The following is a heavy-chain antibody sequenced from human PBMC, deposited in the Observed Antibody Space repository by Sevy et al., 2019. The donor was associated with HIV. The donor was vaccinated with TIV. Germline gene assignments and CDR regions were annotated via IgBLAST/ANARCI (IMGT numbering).Heavy chain of an antibody. J-gene: IGHJ5*02. Sequence: SETLSLTCTVSGGSITSLYWNWIRQPPGKGLEWIANIYYNGHINYNPSLKSRVTLSLDTSKNQFSLRLSSVTAADTAMYYCAGENAWGRGSSWGQGTLVTASS. V-gene: IGHV4-59*08. CDR2: IYYNGHI. D-gene: IGHD1-1*01. CDR1: GGSITSLY. CDR3: AGENAWGRGSS.